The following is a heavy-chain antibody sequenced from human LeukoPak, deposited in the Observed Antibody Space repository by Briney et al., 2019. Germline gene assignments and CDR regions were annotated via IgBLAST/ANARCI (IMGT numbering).Heavy chain of an antibody. CDR2: IYYSRST. D-gene: IGHD4-17*01. Sequence: PSETLSLTCTASGGSISSGGYYWSWIRQHPGKGLESTGYIYYSRSTYYNPSLKSRVTISVDTSKNQFSLKLSSVTAADTAVYYCARVRTTVTTFRFDYWGQGTLVTVSS. J-gene: IGHJ4*02. CDR1: GGSISSGGYY. CDR3: ARVRTTVTTFRFDY. V-gene: IGHV4-31*03.